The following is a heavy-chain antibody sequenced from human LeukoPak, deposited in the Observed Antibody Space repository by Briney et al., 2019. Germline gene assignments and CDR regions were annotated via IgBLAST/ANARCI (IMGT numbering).Heavy chain of an antibody. CDR1: GGSVSSGNCY. Sequence: SETLSLTCTVSGGSVSSGNCYWSWIRQPPGKGLEWIGYIYYSGSTNYNPSLKSRVTISVDTSKNQFSLKLSSVTAADTAVYYCARGLVVGATRGGDYWGQGTLVTVSS. CDR3: ARGLVVGATRGGDY. D-gene: IGHD1-26*01. V-gene: IGHV4-61*01. J-gene: IGHJ4*02. CDR2: IYYSGST.